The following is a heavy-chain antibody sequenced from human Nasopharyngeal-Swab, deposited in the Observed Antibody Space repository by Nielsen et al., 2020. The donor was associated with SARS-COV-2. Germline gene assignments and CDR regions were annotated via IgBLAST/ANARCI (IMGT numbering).Heavy chain of an antibody. CDR3: ARGRGVVLDH. D-gene: IGHD3-10*01. J-gene: IGHJ4*02. CDR2: IGTSSSTS. CDR1: GFPFSPYG. Sequence: GESLKISCVASGFPFSPYGMNWVRQAPGKGLEWLSYIGTSSSTSYYADSVKGRFTISRDNAKNSLYLQMNSLRADDTAVYYCARGRGVVLDHWGQGTLVTVSS. V-gene: IGHV3-48*04.